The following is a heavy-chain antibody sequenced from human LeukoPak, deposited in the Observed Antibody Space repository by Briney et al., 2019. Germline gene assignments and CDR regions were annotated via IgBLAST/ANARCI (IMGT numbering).Heavy chain of an antibody. V-gene: IGHV5-51*01. Sequence: GESLKISRKDSGYSLTSYWIGWVRQMPGKGLEWMGIIYPGDSDTRYSPSFQGQVTISADKSISTAYLQWSSLKASDTAMYYCARHAPLVRGVIYYVVHWGQGTLVTVSS. CDR2: IYPGDSDT. J-gene: IGHJ4*02. D-gene: IGHD3-10*01. CDR3: ARHAPLVRGVIYYVVH. CDR1: GYSLTSYW.